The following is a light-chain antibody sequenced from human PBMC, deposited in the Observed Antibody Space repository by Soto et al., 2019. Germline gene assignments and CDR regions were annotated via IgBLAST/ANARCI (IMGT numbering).Light chain of an antibody. CDR3: RSYTSSSLYV. CDR1: SSDVGGYNY. J-gene: IGLJ1*01. V-gene: IGLV2-14*01. CDR2: DVS. Sequence: QSVLTQPASVSGSPGQSITMSCTGTSSDVGGYNYVSWYQQLPGKAPKLMIYDVSDRPSGVSNRFSGSKSGNTASLTISGLQAEDEADYYCRSYTSSSLYVFGTGTKLTVL.